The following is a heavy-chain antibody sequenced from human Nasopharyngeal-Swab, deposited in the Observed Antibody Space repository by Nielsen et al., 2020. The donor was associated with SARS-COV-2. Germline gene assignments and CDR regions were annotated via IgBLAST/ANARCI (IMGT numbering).Heavy chain of an antibody. CDR1: GFNFDDFM. J-gene: IGHJ4*02. D-gene: IGHD6-13*01. CDR2: ISWDSRRT. V-gene: IGHV3-43*01. CDR3: AKDIAADGLGQYYFDY. Sequence: GGSLRLSCAASGFNFDDFMMHWVRQVPGRGLEWVSLISWDSRRTYYADSVKGRFTISRDNSKASLYLQMNSLRTEDSGLYYCAKDIAADGLGQYYFDYWGRGTLVTVSS.